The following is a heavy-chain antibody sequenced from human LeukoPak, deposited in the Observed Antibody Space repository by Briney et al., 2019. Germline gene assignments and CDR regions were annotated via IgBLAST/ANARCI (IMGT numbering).Heavy chain of an antibody. V-gene: IGHV1-2*06. J-gene: IGHJ5*02. CDR3: ARVWDGYNYGWFDP. CDR1: GYTFTGYY. CDR2: INPNSGGT. Sequence: ASVKVSCKASGYTFTGYYMHWVRQAPGQGLEWMGRINPNSGGTNYAHKFQGRVTMTRDTSISTAYMELSRLRSDDTAVYYCARVWDGYNYGWFDPWGRGTLVTVSS. D-gene: IGHD5-24*01.